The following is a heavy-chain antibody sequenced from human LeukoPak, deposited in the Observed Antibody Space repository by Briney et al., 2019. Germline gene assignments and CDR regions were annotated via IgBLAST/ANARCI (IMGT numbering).Heavy chain of an antibody. CDR2: INWDGGST. Sequence: SGGSLRLSCAVPGFTFSRYEMNWVRQAPGKGLEWVSGINWDGGSTGYADSVKGRFRISRDKVKNSLYLQMNSLRAEDTALYYCARVFTVVPAASWEPDAFDIWGQGTMVTVSS. D-gene: IGHD2-2*01. J-gene: IGHJ3*02. CDR1: GFTFSRYE. CDR3: ARVFTVVPAASWEPDAFDI. V-gene: IGHV3-20*04.